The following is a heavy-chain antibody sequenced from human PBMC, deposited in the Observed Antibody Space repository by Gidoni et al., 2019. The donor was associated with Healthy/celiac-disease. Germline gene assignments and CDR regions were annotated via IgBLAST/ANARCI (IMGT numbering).Heavy chain of an antibody. J-gene: IGHJ4*02. CDR1: GFTFSSYS. Sequence: EVQLVESGGGLVKPGGSLRLSCASSGFTFSSYSMNWFRQAPGKGLEWVSSISSSSSYIYYADSVKGRFTISRDNAKNSLYLQMNSLRAEDTAVYYCARVLAYCGGDCYNLDYWGQGTLVTVSS. D-gene: IGHD2-21*02. V-gene: IGHV3-21*01. CDR3: ARVLAYCGGDCYNLDY. CDR2: ISSSSSYI.